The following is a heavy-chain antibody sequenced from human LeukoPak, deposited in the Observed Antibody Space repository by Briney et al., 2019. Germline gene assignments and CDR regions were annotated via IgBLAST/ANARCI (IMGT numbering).Heavy chain of an antibody. CDR2: INHSGST. D-gene: IGHD6-19*01. V-gene: IGHV4-34*01. Sequence: SETLSLTCAVYGGSFSGYYWSWIRQPPGKGLEWIGEINHSGSTNYNPSLKSRVTISVDTSKNQFSLKLSSVTAADTAVYYCARGPSSYSGGWALGINYWGQGTLVTVSS. CDR3: ARGPSSYSGGWALGINY. CDR1: GGSFSGYY. J-gene: IGHJ4*02.